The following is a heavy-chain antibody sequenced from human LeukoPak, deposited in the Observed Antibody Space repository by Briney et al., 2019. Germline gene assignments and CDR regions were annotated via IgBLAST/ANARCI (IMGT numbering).Heavy chain of an antibody. J-gene: IGHJ6*02. CDR1: GGSISSYY. D-gene: IGHD5-24*01. CDR3: ARDQIEMATIMDYYYGMDV. Sequence: TSETLSLTCTVSGGSISSYYWSWIRQPPGKGLEWIGYIYYSGSTNYNPSLKSRVTISVDTSKNQFSLKLSSVTAADTAVYYCARDQIEMATIMDYYYGMDVWGQGTTVTVSS. CDR2: IYYSGST. V-gene: IGHV4-59*01.